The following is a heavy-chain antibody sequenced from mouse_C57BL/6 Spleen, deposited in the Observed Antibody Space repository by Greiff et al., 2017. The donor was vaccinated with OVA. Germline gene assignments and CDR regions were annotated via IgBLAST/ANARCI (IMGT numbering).Heavy chain of an antibody. CDR2: INPNNGGT. J-gene: IGHJ4*01. CDR1: GYTFTDYY. V-gene: IGHV1-26*01. CDR3: AREEAMDY. Sequence: DVQLQESGPELVKPGASVKISCKASGYTFTDYYMNWVKQSHGKSLEWIGDINPNNGGTSYNQKFKGKATLTVDKSSSTAYMELRSLTSEDSAVYYCAREEAMDYWGQGTSVTVSS.